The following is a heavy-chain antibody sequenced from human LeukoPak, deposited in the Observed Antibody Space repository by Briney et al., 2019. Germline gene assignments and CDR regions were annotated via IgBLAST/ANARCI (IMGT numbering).Heavy chain of an antibody. V-gene: IGHV1-46*01. CDR2: INPSGGST. Sequence: ASVTVSCKASGYTFTSYDINWVRQATGQGLEWMGIINPSGGSTSYAQKFQGRVTMTRDTSTSTVYMELSSLGSEDTAVYYCARGGCSSTSCYKAALDYWGQGTLVTVSS. CDR3: ARGGCSSTSCYKAALDY. D-gene: IGHD2-2*02. CDR1: GYTFTSYD. J-gene: IGHJ4*02.